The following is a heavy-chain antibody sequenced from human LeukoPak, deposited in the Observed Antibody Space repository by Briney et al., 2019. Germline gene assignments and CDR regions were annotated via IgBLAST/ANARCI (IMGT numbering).Heavy chain of an antibody. Sequence: GGSLRLSCIASGFTFSASWMHWVRQAPGKGLVWVSRISGDGSTTTYADSVKGRFTISRDSAKITLYLQMNSLRAEDTAVYHCARSIRGTVCTDWGQGTLVTVSS. V-gene: IGHV3-74*01. CDR2: ISGDGSTT. CDR1: GFTFSASW. D-gene: IGHD2-8*02. J-gene: IGHJ4*02. CDR3: ARSIRGTVCTD.